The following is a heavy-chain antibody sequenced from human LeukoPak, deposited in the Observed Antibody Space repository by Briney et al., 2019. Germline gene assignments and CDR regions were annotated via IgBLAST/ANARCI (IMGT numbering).Heavy chain of an antibody. V-gene: IGHV3-23*01. CDR3: ATPEY. D-gene: IGHD6-19*01. CDR1: GFTFSSYA. J-gene: IGHJ4*02. CDR2: ISSSGSNT. Sequence: GESLRLSCAASGFTFSSYAMNWVRQAPGKGLEWVAVISSSGSNTYYSDSVKGRFIISRDNSKNTLYLQMNSHYCAKAGIAVPATPEYCGQGTQVTVSS.